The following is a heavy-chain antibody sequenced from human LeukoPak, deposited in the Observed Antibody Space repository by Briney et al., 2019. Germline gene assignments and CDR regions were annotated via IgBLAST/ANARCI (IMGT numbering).Heavy chain of an antibody. Sequence: ASVNLSCNASGYTFTSYDINWVRQATGQGLEWMGWMNPNSGNTGYAHKFQGRVTMTRNTSISTAYMELSSLRSEDTAVYYCARGIQLWFDPWGQGTLVTVSS. D-gene: IGHD5-18*01. CDR3: ARGIQLWFDP. CDR1: GYTFTSYD. CDR2: MNPNSGNT. J-gene: IGHJ5*02. V-gene: IGHV1-8*01.